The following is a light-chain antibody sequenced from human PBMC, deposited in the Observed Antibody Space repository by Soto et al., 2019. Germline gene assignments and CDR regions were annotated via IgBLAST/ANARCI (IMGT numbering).Light chain of an antibody. V-gene: IGLV2-14*01. CDR2: EVN. CDR1: SSDVGGYKY. J-gene: IGLJ3*02. Sequence: QSVLTQPASVSGSPGQSITISCTGTSSDVGGYKYVSWYQQHPGKAPKLMIYEVNSRPSGVSNRFSGSKSGNTASLTISGLQAEDEADYYCSSLTTSDTWVFGGGTKLTVL. CDR3: SSLTTSDTWV.